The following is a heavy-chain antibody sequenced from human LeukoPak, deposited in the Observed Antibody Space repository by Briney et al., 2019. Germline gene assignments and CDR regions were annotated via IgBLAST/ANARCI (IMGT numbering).Heavy chain of an antibody. CDR3: ARVGHIVAAGTYDY. CDR2: IFYSGSP. CDR1: GDSISSYY. J-gene: IGHJ4*02. Sequence: SETLSLTCTVSGDSISSYYWSWIRQPPCKGLEWIGNIFYSGSPNYNPSLRSRVTTSFDTSKNQFSLKLSFVTAADTAVYYCARVGHIVAAGTYDYWGQGTLVTVSS. D-gene: IGHD6-13*01. V-gene: IGHV4-59*12.